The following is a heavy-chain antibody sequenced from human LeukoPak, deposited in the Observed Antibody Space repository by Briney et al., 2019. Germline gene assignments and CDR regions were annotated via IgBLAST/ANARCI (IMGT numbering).Heavy chain of an antibody. CDR2: ISGSDGSK. CDR3: AKGSAYADF. V-gene: IGHV3-23*01. CDR1: GFTFSSYA. D-gene: IGHD3-3*01. Sequence: GGSLRLSCAASGFTFSSYAMSWVRHAPGKGVEWLSAISGSDGSKYYADSVKSRFTISRDNPKNTLSLQMNSLRAEDTAVYYCAKGSAYADFWGQGTLVTVSS. J-gene: IGHJ4*02.